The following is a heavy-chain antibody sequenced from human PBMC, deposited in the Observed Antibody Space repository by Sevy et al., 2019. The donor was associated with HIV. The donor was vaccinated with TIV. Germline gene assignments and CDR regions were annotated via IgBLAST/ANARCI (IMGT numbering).Heavy chain of an antibody. V-gene: IGHV3-23*01. D-gene: IGHD4-17*01. CDR2: ISGSGGST. J-gene: IGHJ6*02. CDR3: AQDEDAQGLRLYHYYGMDV. Sequence: GGSLRLSCAASGFIFGSYAMSWVRQSPGKGLEWVSGISGSGGSTYYADSVKGRFTISRDSSKNTLYLQMNSLRVEDTAVYYCAQDEDAQGLRLYHYYGMDVWGQGTTVTVSS. CDR1: GFIFGSYA.